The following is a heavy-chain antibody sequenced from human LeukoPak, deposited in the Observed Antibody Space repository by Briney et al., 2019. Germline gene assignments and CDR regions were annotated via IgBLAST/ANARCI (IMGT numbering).Heavy chain of an antibody. CDR3: ATSELTNYYDTLQGPRCPLSTY. V-gene: IGHV1-24*01. Sequence: ASVKVSCKVSGYTLTELSMHWVRQAPGKGVEWMGGFDPEDGETIYAQKFQGRVTMTEDTSTDTAYMELSSLRSEDTAVYYCATSELTNYYDTLQGPRCPLSTYWGQGTLVTVSS. CDR2: FDPEDGET. J-gene: IGHJ4*02. CDR1: GYTLTELS. D-gene: IGHD3-22*01.